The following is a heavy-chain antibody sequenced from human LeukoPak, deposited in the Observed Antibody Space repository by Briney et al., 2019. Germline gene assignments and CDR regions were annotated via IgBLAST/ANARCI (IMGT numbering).Heavy chain of an antibody. Sequence: GGSLRLSCAASGFTFSSYSMNWVRQAPGKGLEWVSSISSSSSYIYYADSVKGRFTISRDNAKNSPYLQMNSLRAEDTAVYYCARDFYDSSGYYYDYWGQGTLVTVSS. J-gene: IGHJ4*02. CDR3: ARDFYDSSGYYYDY. CDR2: ISSSSSYI. D-gene: IGHD3-22*01. CDR1: GFTFSSYS. V-gene: IGHV3-21*01.